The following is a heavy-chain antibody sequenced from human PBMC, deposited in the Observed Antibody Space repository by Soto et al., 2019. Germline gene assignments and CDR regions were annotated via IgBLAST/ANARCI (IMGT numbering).Heavy chain of an antibody. CDR2: INPNSGGT. CDR1: GYTFTGYY. D-gene: IGHD5-12*01. CDR3: ASFNRGYDFGDYYYYGMDV. V-gene: IGHV1-2*02. Sequence: ASVKVSCKASGYTFTGYYMPWVRQAPGQGLEWMGWINPNSGGTNYAQKFQGRVTMTRDTSISTAYMELSRLRSDDTAVYYCASFNRGYDFGDYYYYGMDVWGQGTTVTVSS. J-gene: IGHJ6*02.